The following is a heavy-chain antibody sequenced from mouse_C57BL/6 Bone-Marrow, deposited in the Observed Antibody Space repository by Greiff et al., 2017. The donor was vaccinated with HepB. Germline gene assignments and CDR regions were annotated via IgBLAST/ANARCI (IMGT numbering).Heavy chain of an antibody. Sequence: QVHVKQPGAELVRPGSSVKLSCKASGYTFTSYWMDWVKQRPGQGLEWIGNIYPSDSETHYNQKFKDKATLTVDKSSSTAYMQLSSLTSEDSAVYYCARGCPYGYWGQGTTLTVSS. CDR3: ARGCPYGY. CDR1: GYTFTSYW. V-gene: IGHV1-61*01. D-gene: IGHD1-1*02. CDR2: IYPSDSET. J-gene: IGHJ2*01.